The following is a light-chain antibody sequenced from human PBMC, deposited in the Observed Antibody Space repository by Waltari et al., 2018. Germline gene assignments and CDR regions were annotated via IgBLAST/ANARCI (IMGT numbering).Light chain of an antibody. V-gene: IGLV1-47*01. Sequence: QSVLTQPPSASGAPGQRVTISCSGSSSNIENNNVYWYQQVPGTAPKNLIYRNDARPSGVPDRFSGSKSGTSASLAISGLRSEDEAHYYCAAWDASLGAWLFGGGTKLTVL. J-gene: IGLJ3*02. CDR3: AAWDASLGAWL. CDR1: SSNIENNN. CDR2: RND.